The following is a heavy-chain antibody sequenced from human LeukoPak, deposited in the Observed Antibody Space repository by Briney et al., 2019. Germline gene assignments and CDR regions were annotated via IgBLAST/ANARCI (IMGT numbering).Heavy chain of an antibody. CDR2: ISYDGSKK. Sequence: GGSLRLSCAASGFTFSSYGMHWVRQAPGKGLEWVAVISYDGSKKYYADSVKGRFTISRDNSKNTLYLQMNSLRAEDTAVYYCAKSRGDHQGFDYWGQGTLVTVSS. V-gene: IGHV3-30*18. CDR3: AKSRGDHQGFDY. D-gene: IGHD3-10*01. J-gene: IGHJ4*02. CDR1: GFTFSSYG.